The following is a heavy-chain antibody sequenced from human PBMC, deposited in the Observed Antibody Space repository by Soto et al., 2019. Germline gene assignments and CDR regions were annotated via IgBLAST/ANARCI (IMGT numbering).Heavy chain of an antibody. D-gene: IGHD4-17*01. V-gene: IGHV1-18*04. J-gene: IGHJ2*01. Sequence: QVQMVQSGDEVKKPGASVKVSCKASGYTFTHYGITWVRQAPGQGLEWMGWINPFYGHTYYLHKLDDRLVMTKDTFTKAAYMEPRSLRSDDTAVYYCASDLDSGGKYWYFDVWGRGTLVNVPS. CDR2: INPFYGHT. CDR3: ASDLDSGGKYWYFDV. CDR1: GYTFTHYG.